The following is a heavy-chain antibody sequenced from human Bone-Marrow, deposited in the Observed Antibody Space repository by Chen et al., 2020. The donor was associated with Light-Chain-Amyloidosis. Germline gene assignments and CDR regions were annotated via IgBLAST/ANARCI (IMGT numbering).Heavy chain of an antibody. CDR1: GFTFSDHY. CDR3: VRGYIVATTGVAFDI. CDR2: SRNKVNSYTT. V-gene: IGHV3-72*01. D-gene: IGHD5-12*01. Sequence: EVQLVESGGGLVQPGGSLRLSCAASGFTFSDHYMDWVRQAPGKGLEWVARSRNKVNSYTTEYVASVKGRFTISRDDLKNSLYLQMNSLQTEDTAVYYCVRGYIVATTGVAFDIWGQGTMVTVSS. J-gene: IGHJ3*02.